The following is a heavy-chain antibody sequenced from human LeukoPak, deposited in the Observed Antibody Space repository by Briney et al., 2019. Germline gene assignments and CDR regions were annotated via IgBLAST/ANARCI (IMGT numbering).Heavy chain of an antibody. CDR3: ARGTWIQFNYYYYYGMDV. D-gene: IGHD5-12*01. CDR1: GYTLTELS. CDR2: FDPEDGET. J-gene: IGHJ6*02. Sequence: ASVKVSCKVSGYTLTELSMHWVRQAPGKGLEWMGGFDPEDGETIYAQKFQGRVTMTRNTSISTAYMELSSLRSEDTAVYYCARGTWIQFNYYYYYGMDVWGQGTTVTVSS. V-gene: IGHV1-24*01.